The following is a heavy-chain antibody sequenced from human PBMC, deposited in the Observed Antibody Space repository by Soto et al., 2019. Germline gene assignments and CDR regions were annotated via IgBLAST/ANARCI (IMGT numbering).Heavy chain of an antibody. Sequence: GSLRLSCAASGFTFSSYAMHWVRQAPGKGLEWVAVISYDGSNKYYADSVKGRFTISRDNAKNTLYLQMNSLTVEDTAVYYCVAMGQYDDFWSVPNYWGQGTLVTVSS. CDR1: GFTFSSYA. CDR3: VAMGQYDDFWSVPNY. D-gene: IGHD3-3*01. J-gene: IGHJ4*02. CDR2: ISYDGSNK. V-gene: IGHV3-30-3*01.